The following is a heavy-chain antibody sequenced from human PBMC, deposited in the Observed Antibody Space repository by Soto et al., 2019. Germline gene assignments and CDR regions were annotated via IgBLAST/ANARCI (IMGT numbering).Heavy chain of an antibody. V-gene: IGHV1-69*06. CDR3: ARTGGYSSGWSVPGYFDY. D-gene: IGHD6-19*01. CDR1: GGTFSSYA. J-gene: IGHJ4*02. Sequence: SVKVSCKASGGTFSSYAISWVRQAPGQGLEWMGGIIPIFGTANYAQKFQGRVTITADKSTSTAYMELSSLRSEDTAVYYCARTGGYSSGWSVPGYFDYWGQGTLVTVSS. CDR2: IIPIFGTA.